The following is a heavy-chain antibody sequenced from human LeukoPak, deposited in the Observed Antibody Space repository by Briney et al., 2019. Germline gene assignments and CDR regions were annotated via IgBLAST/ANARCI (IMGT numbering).Heavy chain of an antibody. CDR2: FIPLFGAA. Sequence: ASVKVSCKASGDTFSTYTLSWVRQAPGQGLEWMGVFIPLFGAANYAQKFQGRVAITADESTSTAYMELSSLRSEDTAVYYCARSMVRHKRITMLRRVTDFDSWGQGTLVTVSS. V-gene: IGHV1-69*13. CDR1: GDTFSTYT. J-gene: IGHJ4*02. D-gene: IGHD3-10*01. CDR3: ARSMVRHKRITMLRRVTDFDS.